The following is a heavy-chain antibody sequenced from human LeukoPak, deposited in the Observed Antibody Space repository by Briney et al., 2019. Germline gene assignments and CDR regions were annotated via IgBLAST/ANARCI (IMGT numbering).Heavy chain of an antibody. D-gene: IGHD3-22*01. Sequence: ASVKVSCKASGYTFTGYYMHWVRQAPGQGLEWMGWINPNSGGTNYAQKFQGRVTMTRDTSISTAYMELSRLRSDDTAVYYCARNGDTYYYDSSGYQNWFDPWGQGTLVTVSS. CDR1: GYTFTGYY. CDR3: ARNGDTYYYDSSGYQNWFDP. V-gene: IGHV1-2*02. CDR2: INPNSGGT. J-gene: IGHJ5*02.